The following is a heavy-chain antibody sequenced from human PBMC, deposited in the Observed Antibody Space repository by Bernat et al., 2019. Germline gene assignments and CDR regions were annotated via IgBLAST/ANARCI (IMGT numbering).Heavy chain of an antibody. CDR2: ISIDGNKK. CDR1: GFTINRYA. D-gene: IGHD1-1*01. Sequence: QVQLVESGGGVVQPGRSLRLSCAASGFTINRYAMHWVRQAPGKGLEWVAVISIDGNKKHYAESVEGRFPISRDSSKNTLYLQMNSLRVEDTAVYYCAKEGGGNNWSSFDIWGQGTMVTVSS. V-gene: IGHV3-30*18. CDR3: AKEGGGNNWSSFDI. J-gene: IGHJ3*02.